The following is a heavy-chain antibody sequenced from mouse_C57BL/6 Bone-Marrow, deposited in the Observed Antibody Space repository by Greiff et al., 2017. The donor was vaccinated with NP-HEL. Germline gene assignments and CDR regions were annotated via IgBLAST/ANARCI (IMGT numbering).Heavy chain of an antibody. CDR2: IYPGSGNT. V-gene: IGHV1-76*01. Sequence: VMLVESGAELVRPGASVKLSCKASGYTFTDYYINWVKQRPGQGLEWIARIYPGSGNTYYNEKFKGKATLTAEKSSSTAYMQLSSLTSDDSAVYFCARTPITTVVATDYAMDYWGQGTSVTVSS. CDR3: ARTPITTVVATDYAMDY. J-gene: IGHJ4*01. D-gene: IGHD1-1*01. CDR1: GYTFTDYY.